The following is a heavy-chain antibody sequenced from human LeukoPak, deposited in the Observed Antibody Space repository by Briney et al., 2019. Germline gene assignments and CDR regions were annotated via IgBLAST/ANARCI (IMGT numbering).Heavy chain of an antibody. CDR2: IYPGDSDT. CDR1: GYSFTSYW. D-gene: IGHD3-3*01. J-gene: IGHJ3*02. CDR3: AGPHYDFWSGYYDAFDI. Sequence: GESLKISCKGSGYSFTSYWIGWVRQMPGKGLEWMGIIYPGDSDTRYSPSFQGQVTISADKSISTAYLQWSSLKASDTAMYYCAGPHYDFWSGYYDAFDIWGQGTMVTVSS. V-gene: IGHV5-51*01.